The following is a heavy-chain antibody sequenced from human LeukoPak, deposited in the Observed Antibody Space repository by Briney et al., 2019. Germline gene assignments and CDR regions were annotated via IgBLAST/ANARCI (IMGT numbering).Heavy chain of an antibody. CDR3: ARSTSILWWRLFDP. J-gene: IGHJ5*02. V-gene: IGHV3-7*01. Sequence: GGSLRLSCAASGFTFSSYWMSWVRQAPGKGLEWVANIKQDGSEKYYVDSVKGRFTISRDNAKNSLYLQMNSLRAEDTAIYYCARSTSILWWRLFDPWGQGTLVTVSS. D-gene: IGHD2-21*01. CDR1: GFTFSSYW. CDR2: IKQDGSEK.